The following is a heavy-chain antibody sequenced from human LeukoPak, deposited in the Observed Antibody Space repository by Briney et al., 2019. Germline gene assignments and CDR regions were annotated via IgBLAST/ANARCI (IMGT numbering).Heavy chain of an antibody. J-gene: IGHJ4*02. CDR3: ARKRYYGSGSQFDY. V-gene: IGHV3-20*04. Sequence: GGSLSLSCAASGFTFDAYGMSRVRQAPGQGLEWVSVINWNGGSTGYADPVKGRFTISRDNAKNSLYLQMNSLRAEDTALYYCARKRYYGSGSQFDYWGQGTLVTVSS. CDR1: GFTFDAYG. CDR2: INWNGGST. D-gene: IGHD3-10*01.